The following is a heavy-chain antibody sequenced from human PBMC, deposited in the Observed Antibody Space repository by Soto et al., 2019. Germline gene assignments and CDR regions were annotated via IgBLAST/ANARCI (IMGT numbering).Heavy chain of an antibody. D-gene: IGHD3-10*01. CDR2: IWYDGSNN. V-gene: IGHV3-33*01. CDR3: ARDRYGSGSYALYYYYYYGMDV. CDR1: GFTFSSYG. Sequence: GGSLRLSCAASGFTFSSYGMHLVRQAPGKGLEWVAFIWYDGSNNYYADSVKGRFTISRDNSKNTLYLQMNSLRAEDTAVYYCARDRYGSGSYALYYYYYYGMDVWGQGTTVTVSS. J-gene: IGHJ6*02.